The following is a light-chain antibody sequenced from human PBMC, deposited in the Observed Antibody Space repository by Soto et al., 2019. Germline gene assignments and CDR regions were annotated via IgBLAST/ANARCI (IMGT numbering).Light chain of an antibody. CDR3: QSYDNRLSATV. CDR1: SSNIGAGHD. CDR2: SDT. J-gene: IGLJ2*01. Sequence: QSVLTQPPSVSGAPGQRVTISCTGSSSNIGAGHDVHWYQQFPGTAPKVVICSDTYRPSGVPDRFSGSKSGTSASLAITGLQAEDEADYYCQSYDNRLSATVFGGGTKLTVL. V-gene: IGLV1-40*01.